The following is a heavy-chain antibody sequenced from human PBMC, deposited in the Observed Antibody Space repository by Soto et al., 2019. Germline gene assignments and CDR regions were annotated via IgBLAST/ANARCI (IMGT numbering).Heavy chain of an antibody. CDR1: GFPFTSYG. V-gene: IGHV3-30*03. CDR3: VGGQYYFDY. CDR2: ISYDGSDK. J-gene: IGHJ4*02. Sequence: QVQLVESGGGVVQPGRSLRLSCAASGFPFTSYGMHWVREGPDKGLEWVAIISYDGSDKYYADSVKGRFTISRDNSKNTLYRQMNSLRPEDTALYYCVGGQYYFDYRGQGTLVIVSS. D-gene: IGHD3-10*01.